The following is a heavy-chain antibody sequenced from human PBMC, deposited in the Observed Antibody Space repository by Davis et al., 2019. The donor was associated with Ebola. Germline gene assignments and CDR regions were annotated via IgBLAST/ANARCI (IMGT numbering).Heavy chain of an antibody. J-gene: IGHJ4*02. CDR1: GFTFSSYW. CDR2: IKVDGGEK. CDR3: ATDRNWDFDY. D-gene: IGHD7-27*01. V-gene: IGHV3-7*03. Sequence: GESLKISCAASGFTFSSYWMSWVRQAPGKGPEWVAIIKVDGGEKYYVDSVKGRFTISRDNAKNSLFLQMNSLRAEDTALYYCATDRNWDFDYWGQGTLVTVSS.